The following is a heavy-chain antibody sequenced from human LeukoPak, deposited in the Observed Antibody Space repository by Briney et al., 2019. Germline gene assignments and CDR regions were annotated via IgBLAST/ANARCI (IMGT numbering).Heavy chain of an antibody. CDR2: INHSGST. V-gene: IGHV4-34*01. Sequence: PSETLSLTCAVYGGSFSGYYWSWIRQPPGKGLEWIGEINHSGSTNYNPSLKGRVTISVDTSKNQFSLKLSSVTAADTAVYYCAGGVQLERRMVSENDYWGQGTLVTVSS. CDR1: GGSFSGYY. CDR3: AGGVQLERRMVSENDY. D-gene: IGHD1-1*01. J-gene: IGHJ4*02.